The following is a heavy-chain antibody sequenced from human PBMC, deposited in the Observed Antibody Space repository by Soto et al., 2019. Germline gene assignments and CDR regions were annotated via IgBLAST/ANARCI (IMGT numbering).Heavy chain of an antibody. CDR1: GGTFSSYA. V-gene: IGHV1-69*06. J-gene: IGHJ4*02. D-gene: IGHD3-10*01. CDR3: ARAPNYYGSGSYPYYFDY. CDR2: IIPIFGTA. Sequence: GASVKVSGKASGGTFSSYAISWVRQAPGQGLEWMGGIIPIFGTANYAQKFQGRVTITADKSTSTAYMELSSLRSEDTAVYYCARAPNYYGSGSYPYYFDYWGQGTLVTVSS.